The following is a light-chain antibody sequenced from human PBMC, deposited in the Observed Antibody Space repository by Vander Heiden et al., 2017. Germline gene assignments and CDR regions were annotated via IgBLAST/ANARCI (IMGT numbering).Light chain of an antibody. J-gene: IGLJ2*01. Sequence: QSVSTQPRSATAAPGQKITISCSGSRSNIGNNDVSWYQQVPGTAPKFLMYCDNKRPSGIPDRFSGSKSGKSATLAISGLQAGDEAEYYCAGWDSRLSAVVFGGGTKLTVL. V-gene: IGLV1-51*01. CDR1: RSNIGNND. CDR2: CDN. CDR3: AGWDSRLSAVV.